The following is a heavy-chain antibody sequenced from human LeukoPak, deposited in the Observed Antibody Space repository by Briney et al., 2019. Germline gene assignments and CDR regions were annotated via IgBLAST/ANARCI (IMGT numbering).Heavy chain of an antibody. V-gene: IGHV6-1*01. D-gene: IGHD6-19*01. J-gene: IGHJ4*02. CDR2: TYYRSKWNN. CDR3: AREPSSVTGMLFDY. CDR1: GDSVSSDSVV. Sequence: SQTLSLTCAISGDSVSSDSVVWNWIRQSPSRGLEWLGRTYYRSKWNNDYAVSVKSRIAINPDTSKNQFSLPLNSVTPEDTAVYYCAREPSSVTGMLFDYWGQGTLVTVSS.